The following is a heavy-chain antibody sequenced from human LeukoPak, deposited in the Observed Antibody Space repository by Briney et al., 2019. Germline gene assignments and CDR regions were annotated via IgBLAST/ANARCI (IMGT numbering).Heavy chain of an antibody. CDR2: ISYDGSNK. Sequence: GGSLRLSCAASGXTFSSYGVHWVRQAPGKGLEWVAVISYDGSNKYYADSVKGRFTISRDNSKNTLYLQMNSLRAEDTAVYSCARLYSYGYYYYYGMDVWGHGTTVTVSS. CDR1: GXTFSSYG. J-gene: IGHJ6*02. V-gene: IGHV3-30*03. CDR3: ARLYSYGYYYYYGMDV. D-gene: IGHD5-18*01.